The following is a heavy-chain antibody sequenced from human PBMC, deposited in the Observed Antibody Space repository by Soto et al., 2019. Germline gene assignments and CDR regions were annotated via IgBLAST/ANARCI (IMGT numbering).Heavy chain of an antibody. Sequence: EVQMVESGGGFMKPGGSLRLSCAASGFTFSNAWMNWVRQAPGKGLEWVGRVKSKVDGETIDYSAPVKGRFSISRDDSKNTVHLQMNSLKIEDTAVYYCATGGLGLDYWGQGTLVTVSS. CDR1: GFTFSNAW. D-gene: IGHD6-19*01. J-gene: IGHJ4*02. V-gene: IGHV3-15*01. CDR2: VKSKVDGETI. CDR3: ATGGLGLDY.